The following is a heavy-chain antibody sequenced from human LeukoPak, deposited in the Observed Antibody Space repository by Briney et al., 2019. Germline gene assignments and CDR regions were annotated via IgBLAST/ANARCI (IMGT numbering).Heavy chain of an antibody. D-gene: IGHD6-19*01. J-gene: IGHJ5*02. Sequence: ASVKVSCKVSGYTLTELSMHWVRQAPGKGLEWMGGFDPEDGETIYAQKFQGRVTMTEDTSTDTAYMELSSLRSEDTAMYYCATGLGSGWYDWFDPWGQGTLVTVSS. V-gene: IGHV1-24*01. CDR2: FDPEDGET. CDR1: GYTLTELS. CDR3: ATGLGSGWYDWFDP.